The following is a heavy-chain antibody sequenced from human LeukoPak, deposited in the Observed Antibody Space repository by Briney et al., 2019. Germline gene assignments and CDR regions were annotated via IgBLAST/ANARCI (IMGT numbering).Heavy chain of an antibody. CDR3: ARGRCYYDSRGYYKQYYFDY. J-gene: IGHJ4*02. CDR2: IYHSGST. V-gene: IGHV4-31*03. D-gene: IGHD3-22*01. CDR1: GGSISRGGYY. Sequence: SQTLSLTCTVSGGSISRGGYYWTWIRQHPGKGLEWIGYIYHSGSTYYNPSLKSRVTLSVDTSRSQFALNLSSVTAADTAAYYCARGRCYYDSRGYYKQYYFDYWGQGTLVTVSS.